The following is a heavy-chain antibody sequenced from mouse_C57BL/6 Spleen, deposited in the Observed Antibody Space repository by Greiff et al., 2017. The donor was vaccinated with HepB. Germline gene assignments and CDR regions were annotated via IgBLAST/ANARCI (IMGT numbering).Heavy chain of an antibody. CDR2: IHPNSGST. CDR1: GYTFTSYW. V-gene: IGHV1-64*01. CDR3: ARSSVRQLPYAMDY. J-gene: IGHJ4*01. Sequence: VQLQQPGAELVKPGASVKLSCKASGYTFTSYWMHWVKQRPGQGLEWIGMIHPNSGSTNYNEKFKSKATLTVDKSSSTAYMQLSSLTSEDSAVYYCARSSVRQLPYAMDYWGQGTSVTVSS. D-gene: IGHD3-2*01.